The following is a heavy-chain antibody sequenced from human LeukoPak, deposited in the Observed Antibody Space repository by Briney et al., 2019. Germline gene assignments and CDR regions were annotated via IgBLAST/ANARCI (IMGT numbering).Heavy chain of an antibody. CDR3: ASLTGISDY. V-gene: IGHV4-38-2*02. CDR1: GYSISSGYY. Sequence: PSETLSLTCTVSGYSISSGYYWVWIRQPPGKGLEWIGSIYHSGSTYYNPSLKSRVTISVDTSKNQFSLKLSSVTAADTAVYYCASLTGISDYWGQGTLVTVSS. J-gene: IGHJ4*02. D-gene: IGHD1-20*01. CDR2: IYHSGST.